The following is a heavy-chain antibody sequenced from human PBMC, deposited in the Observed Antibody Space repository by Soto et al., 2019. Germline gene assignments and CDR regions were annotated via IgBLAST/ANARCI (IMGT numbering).Heavy chain of an antibody. CDR3: AREDGIVVATSALDY. D-gene: IGHD1-26*01. CDR2: INGRSNYI. CDR1: GFTFSTYT. J-gene: IGHJ4*02. V-gene: IGHV3-21*02. Sequence: EVQLVESGGGLVKPGGSLRLSCAASGFTFSTYTMNWVRQAPGKGLEWVSSINGRSNYIYYADSVQGRFTISRDNAKYSLFLQMNSLRAEDTAMYYCAREDGIVVATSALDYWGQGTLVTVSS.